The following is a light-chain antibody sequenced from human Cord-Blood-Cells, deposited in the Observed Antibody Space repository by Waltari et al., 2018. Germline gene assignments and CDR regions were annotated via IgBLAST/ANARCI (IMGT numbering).Light chain of an antibody. CDR2: KDS. CDR1: ALPTQL. Sequence: SYELTQPPSVSVSPGKTARITCSGDALPTQLVYLYQQKPGQAPVLVIYKDSERPSGIPERFSGSSSGTTVTLTISGVQAEDEADYYCQSADSSGTYQVFGGGTKLTVL. J-gene: IGLJ3*02. CDR3: QSADSSGTYQV. V-gene: IGLV3-25*03.